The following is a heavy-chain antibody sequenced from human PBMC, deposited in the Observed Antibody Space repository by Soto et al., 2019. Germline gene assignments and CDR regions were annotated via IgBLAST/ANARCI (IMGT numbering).Heavy chain of an antibody. V-gene: IGHV1-46*01. J-gene: IGHJ4*02. CDR3: ARVFRYYYDSSGYSPPGY. Sequence: GASVKVSCKASGYTFTSYYMHWVRQAPGQGLEWIGIINPSCCSTSFAQKFQGRVTMTRDTSTSTVYMELSSLRSEDTAVYFFARVFRYYYDSSGYSPPGYWGQGTLVTVSS. CDR2: INPSCCST. CDR1: GYTFTSYY. D-gene: IGHD3-22*01.